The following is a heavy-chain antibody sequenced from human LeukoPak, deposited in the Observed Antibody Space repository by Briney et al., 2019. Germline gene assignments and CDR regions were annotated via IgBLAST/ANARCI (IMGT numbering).Heavy chain of an antibody. D-gene: IGHD3-9*01. J-gene: IGHJ6*02. CDR3: AREGPNGRYFDWLLSNYGMDV. Sequence: PSQTLSLTCTVSGGSISSGGYYWNWIRQHPGKGLEWIGYIYYSGNTYYNPSLKSRVTISVDTSKNQFSLKLSSVTAADTAVYYCAREGPNGRYFDWLLSNYGMDVWGQGTTVTVSS. V-gene: IGHV4-31*03. CDR1: GGSISSGGYY. CDR2: IYYSGNT.